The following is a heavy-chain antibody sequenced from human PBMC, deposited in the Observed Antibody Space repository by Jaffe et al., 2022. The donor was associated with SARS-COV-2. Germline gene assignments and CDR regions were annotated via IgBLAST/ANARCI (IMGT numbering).Heavy chain of an antibody. V-gene: IGHV3-48*03. Sequence: EVQLVESGGGLVQPGGSLRLSCAASGFTFSSYEMNWVRQAPGKGLEWVSYISSSGSTIYYADSVKGRFTISRDNAKNSLYLQMNSLRAEDTAVYYCARAPLISKWRYYDQTLNYGMDVWGQGTTVTVSS. CDR3: ARAPLISKWRYYDQTLNYGMDV. D-gene: IGHD3-22*01. CDR1: GFTFSSYE. CDR2: ISSSGSTI. J-gene: IGHJ6*02.